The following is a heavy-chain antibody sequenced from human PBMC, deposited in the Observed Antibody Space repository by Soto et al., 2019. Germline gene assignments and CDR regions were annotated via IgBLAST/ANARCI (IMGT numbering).Heavy chain of an antibody. D-gene: IGHD3-10*01. CDR3: ASKFGELLADDFDI. Sequence: PSGTLSLTCTVSNASISSRKWWTWVRQTPGKGLDGIGESYHSGSINHNPSLKSRVTMSVDKSRNQFSLKMTSVTAADTGVYYCASKFGELLADDFDIWGQGTVVTVSS. CDR1: NASISSRKW. J-gene: IGHJ3*02. V-gene: IGHV4-4*02. CDR2: SYHSGSI.